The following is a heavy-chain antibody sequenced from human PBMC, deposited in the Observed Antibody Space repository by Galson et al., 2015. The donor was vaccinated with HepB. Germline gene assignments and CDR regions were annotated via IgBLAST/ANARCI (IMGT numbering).Heavy chain of an antibody. CDR2: IWYDGSNK. Sequence: SLRLSCAASGFTFSSYGMHWVRQAPGKGLEWVAVIWYDGSNKYYADSVKGRFTISRDNSKNTLYLQMNSLRAEDTAVYYCARDGESYSSSWYPSYFDYWGQGTLVTVSS. V-gene: IGHV3-33*01. D-gene: IGHD6-13*01. CDR1: GFTFSSYG. J-gene: IGHJ4*02. CDR3: ARDGESYSSSWYPSYFDY.